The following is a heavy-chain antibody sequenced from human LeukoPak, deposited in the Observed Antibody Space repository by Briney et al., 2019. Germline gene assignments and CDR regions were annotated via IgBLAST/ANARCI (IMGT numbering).Heavy chain of an antibody. Sequence: GGSLRLSCAASGFTFIGYAMSWVRQAPGKVLEWVSAISGSGGSTYYADSVKGRFTISRDNSKNTLYLQMNSLRAEDTAVYYCAKDYVTIFGVVTTYDYWGQGTLVTVSS. CDR3: AKDYVTIFGVVTTYDY. CDR2: ISGSGGST. V-gene: IGHV3-23*01. CDR1: GFTFIGYA. J-gene: IGHJ4*02. D-gene: IGHD3-3*01.